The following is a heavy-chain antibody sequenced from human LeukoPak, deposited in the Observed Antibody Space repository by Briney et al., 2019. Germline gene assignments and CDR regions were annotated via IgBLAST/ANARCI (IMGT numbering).Heavy chain of an antibody. Sequence: PSQTLSLTCAVSGGSISSGGYSWSWIRQPPGKGLEWIGYIYHSGSTYYNPSLKSRVTISVDTSKNQFSLKLSSVTAADTAVYYCARDRWSEDTGGYYYYGMDVWGQGTTVTVSS. D-gene: IGHD2-15*01. CDR1: GGSISSGGYS. J-gene: IGHJ6*02. V-gene: IGHV4-30-2*01. CDR3: ARDRWSEDTGGYYYYGMDV. CDR2: IYHSGST.